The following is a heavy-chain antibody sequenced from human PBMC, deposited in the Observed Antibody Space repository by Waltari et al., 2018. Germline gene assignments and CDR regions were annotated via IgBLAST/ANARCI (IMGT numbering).Heavy chain of an antibody. CDR1: GFIFNNYW. J-gene: IGHJ6*02. D-gene: IGHD3-3*01. Sequence: EVQLVESGGGLVQPGGSLRLSCAASGFIFNNYWMTWVRQAPGKGLEWVANIKQYGSEKHYVDSVKGRFTISRDNAKNSLYLQMNSLRAEDTAVYYCARSPDDHYEFWSGSTHYYYYGMDVWGQGTTVTVSS. CDR3: ARSPDDHYEFWSGSTHYYYYGMDV. CDR2: IKQYGSEK. V-gene: IGHV3-7*01.